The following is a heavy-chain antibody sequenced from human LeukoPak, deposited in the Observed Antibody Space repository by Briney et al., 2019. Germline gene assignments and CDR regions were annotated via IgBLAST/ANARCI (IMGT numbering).Heavy chain of an antibody. D-gene: IGHD1-1*01. J-gene: IGHJ6*02. CDR2: IIPIFGTA. V-gene: IGHV1-69*13. CDR1: GGTFSSYA. CDR3: ARHQLRDYNYGMDV. Sequence: GASVKVSCKASGGTFSSYAISWVRQAPGQGLEWMGGIIPIFGTANYAQKFQGRVTITADESTSTAYMELSSLRSEGTAVYYCARHQLRDYNYGMDVWGQGTTVTVSS.